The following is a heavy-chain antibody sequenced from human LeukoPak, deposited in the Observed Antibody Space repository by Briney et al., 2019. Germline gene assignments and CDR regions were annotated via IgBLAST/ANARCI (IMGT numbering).Heavy chain of an antibody. CDR3: ARERPPGDSSNWFLEGYFDI. V-gene: IGHV1-69*05. J-gene: IGHJ4*02. D-gene: IGHD6-13*01. Sequence: SVKVSCRASGGTFSSYAITWVRQAPGQGLEWMGRIIPIFGTANYAQKFQGRVTITTDESTSTAYMELSTLRSDDTAVYYCARERPPGDSSNWFLEGYFDIWGQGTLVTVSS. CDR2: IIPIFGTA. CDR1: GGTFSSYA.